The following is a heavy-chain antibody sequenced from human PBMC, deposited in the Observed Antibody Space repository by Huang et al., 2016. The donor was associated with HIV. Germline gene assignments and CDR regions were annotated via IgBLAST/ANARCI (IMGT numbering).Heavy chain of an antibody. CDR2: IIPMLETP. CDR3: ASGPGYKNAWLYAGLPD. D-gene: IGHD3-9*01. CDR1: GGSFKNSA. V-gene: IGHV1-69*01. J-gene: IGHJ4*02. Sequence: QVRLVQSGAEVRKPGSSVKVSCKASGGSFKNSAIEWVRQAPGQGREWRGGIIPMLETPNYARRLQGRGTITADESTRTAYMELTSLTSEDTAVYYCASGPGYKNAWLYAGLPDWGQGTLVTVSS.